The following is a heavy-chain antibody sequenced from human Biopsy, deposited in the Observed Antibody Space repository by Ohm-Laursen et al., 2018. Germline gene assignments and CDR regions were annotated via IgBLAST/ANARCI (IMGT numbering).Heavy chain of an antibody. CDR2: IYVSGST. V-gene: IGHV4-4*07. CDR3: ARDSPSYADYPLDS. J-gene: IGHJ4*02. D-gene: IGHD4-17*01. CDR1: GTSIITYS. Sequence: SETLSLTCSVSGTSIITYSWSWIRQPPGKGLEWIGRIYVSGSTNYNPSLKSRVTMSLDTSESRFSLERASVTAADTAVYYCARDSPSYADYPLDSWGPGILVTVS.